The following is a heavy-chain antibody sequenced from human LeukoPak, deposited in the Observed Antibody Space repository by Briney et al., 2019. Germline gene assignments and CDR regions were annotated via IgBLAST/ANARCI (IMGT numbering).Heavy chain of an antibody. J-gene: IGHJ4*02. CDR1: GGSISSGGYY. CDR3: ARARRGSVTTPSHYFDY. Sequence: TSETLSLTCTVSGGSISSGGYYWSWIRQHPGKGLEWIGYIYYSGSTYYNPSLKSRVTISVDTSKNQFSLKLSSMTAADTAVYYCARARRGSVTTPSHYFDYWGQGTLVTVSS. V-gene: IGHV4-31*03. D-gene: IGHD4-17*01. CDR2: IYYSGST.